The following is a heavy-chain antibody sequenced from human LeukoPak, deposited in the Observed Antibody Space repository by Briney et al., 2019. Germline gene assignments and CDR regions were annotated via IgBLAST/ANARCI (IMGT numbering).Heavy chain of an antibody. Sequence: GGSLRLSCAASGFTFSSYGMHWVRQAPGKGLEWVAVIWYDGSNKYYPDSVKGRFTISRDNSKNTLYLQMNSLRAEDTAVYYCARDQAAAGSMASYWGQGTLVTVSS. CDR2: IWYDGSNK. D-gene: IGHD6-13*01. J-gene: IGHJ4*02. CDR1: GFTFSSYG. V-gene: IGHV3-33*01. CDR3: ARDQAAAGSMASY.